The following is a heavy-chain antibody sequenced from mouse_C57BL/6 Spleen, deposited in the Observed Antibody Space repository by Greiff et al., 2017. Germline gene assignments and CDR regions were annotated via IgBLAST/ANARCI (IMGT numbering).Heavy chain of an antibody. CDR3: ARFIYYGSSYDY. CDR1: GYTFTDYN. J-gene: IGHJ2*01. Sequence: VQLQQSGPELVKPGASVKMSCKASGYTFTDYNMHWVKQSHGKSLEWIGYINPNNGGTSYNQKFKGKATLTVNKSSSTAYMELRSLTSEDSAVYYCARFIYYGSSYDYWGQGTTLTVSS. D-gene: IGHD1-1*01. CDR2: INPNNGGT. V-gene: IGHV1-22*01.